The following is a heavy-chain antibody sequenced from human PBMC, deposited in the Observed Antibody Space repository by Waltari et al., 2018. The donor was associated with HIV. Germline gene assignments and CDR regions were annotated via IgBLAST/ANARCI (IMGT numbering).Heavy chain of an antibody. CDR3: ARDRGPLLFYFDY. CDR2: IIPIFGTA. J-gene: IGHJ4*02. Sequence: QVQLVQSGAEVKKPGSSVKVSCKASGRTFSSYAISWVRQAPGQGLEWMGGIIPIFGTANYAQKFQGRVTITADISTSTAYMELSSLRSEDSAMYYCARDRGPLLFYFDYWGQGTLVTVSS. V-gene: IGHV1-69*06. D-gene: IGHD2-8*02. CDR1: GRTFSSYA.